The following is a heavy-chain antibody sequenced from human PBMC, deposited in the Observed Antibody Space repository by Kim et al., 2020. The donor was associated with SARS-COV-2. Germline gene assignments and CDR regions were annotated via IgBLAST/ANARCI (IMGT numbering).Heavy chain of an antibody. CDR2: ISYDGSNK. CDR3: ARSGVVILYYFDY. V-gene: IGHV3-30*04. Sequence: GGSLRLSCAASGFTFSSYAMHWVRQAPGKGLEWVAVISYDGSNKNYVDSVKGRFTISRDNSKNTLYLQMNSLRAEDTAVYYCARSGVVILYYFDYWGQGTLVTVSS. CDR1: GFTFSSYA. D-gene: IGHD3-22*01. J-gene: IGHJ4*02.